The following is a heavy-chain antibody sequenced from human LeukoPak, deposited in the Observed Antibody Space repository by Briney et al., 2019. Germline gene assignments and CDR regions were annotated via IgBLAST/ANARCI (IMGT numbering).Heavy chain of an antibody. CDR3: ARLARSSGLAFDI. J-gene: IGHJ3*02. Sequence: SETLSLTCTVSGGSISSGDYYWSWIRQPPGKGLEWIGSIYYSGSTYYNPSLKSRVTISVDTSKNQFSLKLSSVTAADTAVYYCARLARSSGLAFDIWGQGTMVTVSS. CDR1: GGSISSGDYY. D-gene: IGHD3-22*01. V-gene: IGHV4-39*01. CDR2: IYYSGST.